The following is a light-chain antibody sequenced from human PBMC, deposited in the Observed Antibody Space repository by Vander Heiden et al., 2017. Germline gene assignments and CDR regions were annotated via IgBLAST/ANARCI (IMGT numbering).Light chain of an antibody. V-gene: IGKV2-28*01. CDR2: LGF. CDR3: MQSRQIPLT. J-gene: IGKJ4*01. Sequence: VLTQSPVSLPVTPGESASMSCRASQSLLHDNGYNDLAWYRQKPGQSPQLLIYLGFTRPSGVPDRFTGSGSGRDFTLKISKVEAADVGVYYCMQSRQIPLTFGGGT. CDR1: QSLLHDNGYND.